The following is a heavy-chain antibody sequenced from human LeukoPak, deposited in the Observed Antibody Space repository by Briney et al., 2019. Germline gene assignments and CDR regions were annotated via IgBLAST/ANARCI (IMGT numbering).Heavy chain of an antibody. J-gene: IGHJ4*02. D-gene: IGHD6-19*01. CDR3: ARGTSSGWSYFDY. CDR1: GFTFSSYS. V-gene: IGHV3-21*01. Sequence: GGSLRLSCAASGFTFSSYSMNWVRQAPGKGLEWVSSISSSSSYIYYADSVKGRFTISRDNAQNSLYLQMNSLGAEDTAVFYCARGTSSGWSYFDYWGQGTLVTVSS. CDR2: ISSSSSYI.